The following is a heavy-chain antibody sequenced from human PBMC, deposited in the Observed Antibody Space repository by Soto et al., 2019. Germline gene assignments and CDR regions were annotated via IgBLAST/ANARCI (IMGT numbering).Heavy chain of an antibody. V-gene: IGHV3-23*01. D-gene: IGHD3-9*01. CDR3: ASDMGLSF. CDR1: GFSFISHV. Sequence: EVQLLESGGGLAQPGGSLRLSCVASGFSFISHVLTWVRQAPGKGLEWVSGMNGDGRNIFYADSVKGRFTISRDNSKDTLYLQMNSLTAEDTAVYYCASDMGLSFWGQGTLVTVSS. J-gene: IGHJ4*02. CDR2: MNGDGRNI.